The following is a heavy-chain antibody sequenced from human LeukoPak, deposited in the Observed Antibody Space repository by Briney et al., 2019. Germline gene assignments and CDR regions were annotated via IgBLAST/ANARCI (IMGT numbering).Heavy chain of an antibody. CDR1: GFTFSNAW. CDR2: IKSKSDGGIT. Sequence: PGRSLRLSCAASGFTFSNAWMSWVRQAPGKGLEWVGRIKSKSDGGITDNAAPVKGRFTISRDDSKNTLYLQMNSLKTEDTAVYYCTTEDIAVTGIGLDYWGQGTLVTVSS. CDR3: TTEDIAVTGIGLDY. D-gene: IGHD6-19*01. V-gene: IGHV3-15*01. J-gene: IGHJ4*02.